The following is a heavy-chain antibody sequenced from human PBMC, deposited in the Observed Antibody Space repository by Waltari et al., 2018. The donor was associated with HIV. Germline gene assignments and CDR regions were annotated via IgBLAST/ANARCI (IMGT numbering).Heavy chain of an antibody. D-gene: IGHD3-3*01. J-gene: IGHJ4*02. CDR2: VNWNSANI. CDR3: AKATSSITIFGIVIGYFDY. CDR1: GFPVAEYA. V-gene: IGHV3-9*01. Sequence: VQLVESGGRLVQRGRSLRLSCATSGFPVAEYAIHWVTQAPEKGLEWVSGVNWNSANIGYADSVKGRFTISRDNAKNSLYLQMNSLRPEDTALYYCAKATSSITIFGIVIGYFDYWGQGTLVTVSS.